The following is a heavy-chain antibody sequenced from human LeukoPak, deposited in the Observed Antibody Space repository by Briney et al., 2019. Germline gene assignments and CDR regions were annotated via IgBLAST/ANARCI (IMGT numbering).Heavy chain of an antibody. Sequence: PSETLSLTCTVSGGSISSNYWSWIRQPPGKGLEWIGYIYYSGTTSYNPSLKSRVTISEDTSKNQSSLKLSSVTAEDTAVYYCARSYRVSYYAYWGQGTLVTVSS. CDR2: IYYSGTT. V-gene: IGHV4-59*08. J-gene: IGHJ4*02. CDR1: GGSISSNY. CDR3: ARSYRVSYYAY. D-gene: IGHD1-26*01.